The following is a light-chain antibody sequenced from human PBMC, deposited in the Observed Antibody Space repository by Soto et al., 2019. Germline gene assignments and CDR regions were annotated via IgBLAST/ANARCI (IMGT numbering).Light chain of an antibody. CDR1: QGIRND. Sequence: IQVTQSPSSLSASVSDIFNITCRASQGIRNDLGWFQQKPGKAPKLLIYDASNLKPGVPSRFSGSGSGTDFTLTISRLQPEDIATYFCQQYDSLPTFGQGTRLEIK. V-gene: IGKV1-33*01. CDR3: QQYDSLPT. CDR2: DAS. J-gene: IGKJ5*01.